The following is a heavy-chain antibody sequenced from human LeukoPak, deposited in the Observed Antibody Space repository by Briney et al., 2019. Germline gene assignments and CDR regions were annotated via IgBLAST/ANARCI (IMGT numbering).Heavy chain of an antibody. V-gene: IGHV4-38-2*02. D-gene: IGHD6-19*01. CDR1: GYSISSGYY. Sequence: SETLSLTCTVSGYSISSGYYWGWIRQPPGKGLEWIGSIYHSGSTNYNPSLKSRVTISVDTSKNQFSLKLNSVTAADTTVYYCARSGYSSGWYLIWGQGTLVTVSS. CDR3: ARSGYSSGWYLI. CDR2: IYHSGST. J-gene: IGHJ4*02.